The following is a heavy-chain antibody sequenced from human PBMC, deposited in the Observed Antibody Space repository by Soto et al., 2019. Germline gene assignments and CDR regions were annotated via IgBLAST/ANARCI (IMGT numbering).Heavy chain of an antibody. CDR1: GGSISSGGYY. CDR2: IYYSGST. CDR3: ARVLGYYDSSGDYWVDAFDI. J-gene: IGHJ3*02. V-gene: IGHV4-31*03. D-gene: IGHD3-22*01. Sequence: TSETLSLTCTVSGGSISSGGYYWSWIRQHPGKGLEWIGYIYYSGSTYYNPSLKSRVTISVDTSKNQFSLKLSSVTAADTAVYYCARVLGYYDSSGDYWVDAFDIWGQGTMVTVSS.